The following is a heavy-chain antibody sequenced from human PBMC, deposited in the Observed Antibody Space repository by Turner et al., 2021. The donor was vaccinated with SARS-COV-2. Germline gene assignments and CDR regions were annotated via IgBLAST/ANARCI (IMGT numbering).Heavy chain of an antibody. V-gene: IGHV3-66*01. CDR3: ARVGSYGRRDVDY. CDR1: GFTVSSNY. J-gene: IGHJ4*02. CDR2: IYSGGST. Sequence: EVQLVESGGGLVQPGGSLRLSCAASGFTVSSNYMTWVRQAPGKGLEWVSVIYSGGSTYYADSVKGRFTISRDNSKNTLYLQMNSRRAEDTAVYYCARVGSYGRRDVDYWGQGTLVTVSS. D-gene: IGHD5-18*01.